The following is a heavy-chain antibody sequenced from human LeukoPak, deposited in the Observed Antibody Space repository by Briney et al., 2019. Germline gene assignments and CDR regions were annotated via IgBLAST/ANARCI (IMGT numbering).Heavy chain of an antibody. Sequence: GGSLRLSCAASGFTVSSNYMSWVRQAPGKGLEWVSVIYSGGSTYYADSVKGRFTISRDNSKNTLYLQMNSLRAEDTAVYYCARAITMVRGVGYYYMDVWGKGTTVTISS. CDR2: IYSGGST. D-gene: IGHD3-10*01. CDR1: GFTVSSNY. CDR3: ARAITMVRGVGYYYMDV. V-gene: IGHV3-66*01. J-gene: IGHJ6*03.